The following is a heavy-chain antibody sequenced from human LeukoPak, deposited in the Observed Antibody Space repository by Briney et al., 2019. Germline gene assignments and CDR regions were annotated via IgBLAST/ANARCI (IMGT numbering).Heavy chain of an antibody. J-gene: IGHJ3*02. D-gene: IGHD3-22*01. CDR2: ISSSGSTI. Sequence: PGGSLRLSCAASGFTFSSYEMNWVRQAPGKGLEWVSYISSSGSTIYYADSVKGRFTISRDNAKNTLYLQMNSLRAEDTAVYYCARDLAVYDSSGYYAFDIWGQGTMVTVSS. V-gene: IGHV3-48*03. CDR1: GFTFSSYE. CDR3: ARDLAVYDSSGYYAFDI.